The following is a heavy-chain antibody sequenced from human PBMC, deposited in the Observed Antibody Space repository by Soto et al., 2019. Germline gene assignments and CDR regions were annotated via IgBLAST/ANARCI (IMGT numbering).Heavy chain of an antibody. V-gene: IGHV3-48*01. J-gene: IGHJ3*01. Sequence: GGSLRLSCAASGFTFSSYIMNWVRQAPGKGLEWVSYISSSSSTIYYADSVKGRFTISRDNAKNSLYLQKNSLRAEDTAVYYCARDQLYYNDISGRPLNAFDVWGQGTMVTVSS. CDR2: ISSSSSTI. D-gene: IGHD3-22*01. CDR3: ARDQLYYNDISGRPLNAFDV. CDR1: GFTFSSYI.